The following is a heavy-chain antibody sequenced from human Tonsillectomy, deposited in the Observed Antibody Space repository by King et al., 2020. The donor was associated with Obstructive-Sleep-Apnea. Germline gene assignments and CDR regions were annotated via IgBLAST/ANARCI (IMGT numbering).Heavy chain of an antibody. V-gene: IGHV3-13*04. CDR2: IGPAGDT. J-gene: IGHJ4*02. CDR1: GFTFSAYD. Sequence: QLVQSGGGLVQPGGSLRLSCAASGFTFSAYDMHWVRQPRGKGLEWVSTIGPAGDTYYPGSVKGRFTISREDAKNSLDLQMNSLRAGETAVYYCARSTFYYTSGSRYYFFDYWGQGTLVTVSS. CDR3: ARSTFYYTSGSRYYFFDY. D-gene: IGHD3-10*01.